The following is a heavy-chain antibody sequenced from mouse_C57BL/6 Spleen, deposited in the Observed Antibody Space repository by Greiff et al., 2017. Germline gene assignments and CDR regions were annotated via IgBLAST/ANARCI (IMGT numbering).Heavy chain of an antibody. D-gene: IGHD1-1*01. CDR2: IYPGDGDT. CDR3: ARSRAHYGSSSYLFFDD. CDR1: GYAFSSYW. Sequence: QVQLQQSGAELVKPGASVKISCKASGYAFSSYWMNWVKQRPGKGLEWIGQIYPGDGDTNYNGKFKGKATLTADKSSSTAYMQLSSLTSEDSAVYFCARSRAHYGSSSYLFFDDWGQGTTLTVSS. V-gene: IGHV1-80*01. J-gene: IGHJ2*01.